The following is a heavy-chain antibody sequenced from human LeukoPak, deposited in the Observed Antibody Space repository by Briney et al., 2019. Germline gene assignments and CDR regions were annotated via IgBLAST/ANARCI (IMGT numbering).Heavy chain of an antibody. CDR1: GFTFSSYA. Sequence: GGSLRLSCAASGFTFSSYAMTWVRQAPGKGLEWVSAICGSGGSTYYADSVKGRSTISRDNSKNTLYLQMNSLRAEDTAVYYCAKFGLAGSGRYHDAFDIWGQGTMVTVSS. J-gene: IGHJ3*02. D-gene: IGHD3-10*01. CDR3: AKFGLAGSGRYHDAFDI. CDR2: ICGSGGST. V-gene: IGHV3-23*01.